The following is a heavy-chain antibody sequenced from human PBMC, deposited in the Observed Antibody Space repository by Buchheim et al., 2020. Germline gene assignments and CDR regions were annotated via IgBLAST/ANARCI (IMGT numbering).Heavy chain of an antibody. V-gene: IGHV4-39*01. J-gene: IGHJ2*01. CDR2: ISYSGGT. CDR1: GGSISSSSYY. Sequence: QVQLQESGPGLVKPSETLSLTCTVSGGSISSSSYYWGWIRQPPGEGLEWIGPISYSGGTYYNPSLKSRATISVDTSKNQFSLKLSSVTGADTAVYYCARRSRNYWYFDLWGRGTL. CDR3: ARRSRNYWYFDL.